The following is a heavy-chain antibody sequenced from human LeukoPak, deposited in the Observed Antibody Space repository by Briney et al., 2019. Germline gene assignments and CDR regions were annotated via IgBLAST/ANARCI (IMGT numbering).Heavy chain of an antibody. CDR3: ARSGGWFFALGVDY. CDR2: IHHSGST. CDR1: GGSISSCNW. Sequence: SETLSLTCAVSGGSISSCNWWSWVRQPPGKGLEWIGEIHHSGSTNYNPSLKSRVTISVDKSRNQFSLKLISVTAADTAVYYCARSGGWFFALGVDYWGQGILVTVSS. V-gene: IGHV4-4*02. J-gene: IGHJ4*02. D-gene: IGHD6-19*01.